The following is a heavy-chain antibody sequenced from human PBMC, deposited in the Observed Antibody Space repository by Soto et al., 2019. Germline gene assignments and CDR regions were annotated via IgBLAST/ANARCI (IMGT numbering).Heavy chain of an antibody. V-gene: IGHV3-33*01. Sequence: QVQLVESGGGVVQPGRSLRLSCAASGFTFSSYGMHWVRQAPGKGLEWVAVIWYDGSNKYYADSVKGRFTISRDNSKNKLYLPMNGLRAEDTAVYYCATSPGIASVRFYYYYMGVWGKGTTVTVSS. CDR3: ATSPGIASVRFYYYYMGV. CDR2: IWYDGSNK. CDR1: GFTFSSYG. D-gene: IGHD6-13*01. J-gene: IGHJ6*03.